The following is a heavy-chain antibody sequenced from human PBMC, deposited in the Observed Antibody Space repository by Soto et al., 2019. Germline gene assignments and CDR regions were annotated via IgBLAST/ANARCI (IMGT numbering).Heavy chain of an antibody. J-gene: IGHJ5*02. V-gene: IGHV4-59*13. D-gene: IGHD6-19*01. CDR2: TSYTGNT. CDR1: VASITFYH. CDR3: ARDMHAGCTHYFDP. Sequence: LETLILTCVVSVASITFYHWGWMRPFLSKVLECIAYTSYTGNTNYNPSLKSRVTSSVGTSNNQLALKLTAMTAADTAVYYCARDMHAGCTHYFDPWGQGTLVNVSS.